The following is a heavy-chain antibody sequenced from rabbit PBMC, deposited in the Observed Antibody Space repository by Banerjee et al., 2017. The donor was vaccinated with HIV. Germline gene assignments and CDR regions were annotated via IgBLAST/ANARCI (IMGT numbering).Heavy chain of an antibody. J-gene: IGHJ2*01. CDR3: ARAYVSSSGYWGAFDP. CDR1: GFTLSSSYY. D-gene: IGHD1-1*01. Sequence: QEQLVESGGGLVQPEGSLTLTCKASGFTLSSSYYMCWVRQAPGKGLEWIACIYAGSSGSTYYASWAKGRFTISKTSSTTVTLQMTSLTAADTATYFCARAYVSSSGYWGAFDPWGQGTLVTVS. V-gene: IGHV1S45*01. CDR2: IYAGSSGST.